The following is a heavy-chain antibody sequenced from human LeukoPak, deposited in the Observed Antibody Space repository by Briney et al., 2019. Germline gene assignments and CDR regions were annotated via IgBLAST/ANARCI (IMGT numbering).Heavy chain of an antibody. CDR1: GFTFSSYD. V-gene: IGHV3-13*01. CDR2: IGTAGDT. D-gene: IGHD3-22*01. Sequence: GGSLRLSCAASGFTFSSYDMHWVRQATGKGLEWVSAIGTAGDTYYPGSVKGRFTISRENAKNSLYLQMNSLRAGDTAVYYCASKGVITRADDAFDIRGQGTMVTVSS. J-gene: IGHJ3*02. CDR3: ASKGVITRADDAFDI.